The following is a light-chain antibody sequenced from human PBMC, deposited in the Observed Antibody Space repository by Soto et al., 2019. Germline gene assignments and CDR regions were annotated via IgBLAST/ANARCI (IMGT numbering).Light chain of an antibody. J-gene: IGKJ1*01. CDR1: QSVSSSY. CDR3: QQYGSSLRT. CDR2: GAS. Sequence: EVVLTQSPDTLSLSPGETATLSCRASQSVSSSYLAWYQQKPGQAPRLLIYGASSRATGIPDRFSGSGSGTDFTLTISRLEPEDFAVYYCQQYGSSLRTFGQGTKVDIK. V-gene: IGKV3-20*01.